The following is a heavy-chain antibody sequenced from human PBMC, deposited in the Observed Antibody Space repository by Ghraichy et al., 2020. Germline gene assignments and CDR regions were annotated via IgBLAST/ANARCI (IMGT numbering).Heavy chain of an antibody. CDR3: ATGPRNHPYYMDV. J-gene: IGHJ6*03. CDR1: GGSFTDSY. V-gene: IGHV4-34*01. Sequence: SQTLSLTCAFNGGSFTDSYWSWIRQPPGKGLEWIGQIIHTGSTNYSPSLKSRITISVDTSKKQFSLKLTSVTAADTAVYYCATGPRNHPYYMDVWGKGTTVTVSS. CDR2: IIHTGST.